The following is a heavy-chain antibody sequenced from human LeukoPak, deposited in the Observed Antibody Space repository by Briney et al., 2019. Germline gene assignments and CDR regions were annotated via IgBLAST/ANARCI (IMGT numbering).Heavy chain of an antibody. V-gene: IGHV3-23*01. CDR3: AHTDSYYFDSGMVF. CDR2: IGGGGSST. J-gene: IGHJ4*02. D-gene: IGHD3-22*01. Sequence: PGGSLRLSCTASGFRFAMNWVRQAPGKGLEWVSVIGGGGSSTNYADSVKGRFTISRENSKNTLYLQMNSLRAEDTAVYYCAHTDSYYFDSGMVFWGQGALVTVSS. CDR1: GFRFA.